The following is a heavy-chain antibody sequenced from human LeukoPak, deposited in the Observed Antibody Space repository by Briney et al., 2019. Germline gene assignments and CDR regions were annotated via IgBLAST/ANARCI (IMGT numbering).Heavy chain of an antibody. Sequence: SETLSLTCTVSGGSIISSDYHWGWVRQPPGKGLEWIGTISYSGNTDYNPSLRSRVTISVDTSNNQFSLRLGSVTAADTAIYHCARHCCSAPSKRVFDIWGQGTMVTVSS. V-gene: IGHV4-39*01. J-gene: IGHJ3*02. D-gene: IGHD2-15*01. CDR1: GGSIISSDYH. CDR3: ARHCCSAPSKRVFDI. CDR2: ISYSGNT.